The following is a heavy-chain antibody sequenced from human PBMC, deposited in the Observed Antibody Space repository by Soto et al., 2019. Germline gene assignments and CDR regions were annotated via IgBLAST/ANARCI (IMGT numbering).Heavy chain of an antibody. J-gene: IGHJ4*02. CDR3: ARDGVVGANEGAFDY. CDR2: ISYDGSNK. CDR1: GFTFSSYA. Sequence: QVQLVESGGGVVQPGRSLRLSCAASGFTFSSYAMHWVRQAPGKGLEWVAVISYDGSNKYYADSVKGRFTISRDNSKNTLYLKRNSLRAEDTAVYYCARDGVVGANEGAFDYWGQGTLVTVSS. V-gene: IGHV3-30-3*01. D-gene: IGHD1-26*01.